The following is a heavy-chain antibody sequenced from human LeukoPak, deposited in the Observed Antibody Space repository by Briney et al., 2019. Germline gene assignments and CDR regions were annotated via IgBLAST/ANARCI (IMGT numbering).Heavy chain of an antibody. CDR2: MNPNSGNT. CDR3: ARATGSSWYPDYYYYMDV. Sequence: EASVKVSCKASGYTFTSYDINWVRQATGQGLEWMGWMNPNSGNTGYAQKFQGRVTMTRNTSISTAYMELSSLRSEDTAVYYCARATGSSWYPDYYYYMDVWGKGTTVTISS. J-gene: IGHJ6*03. V-gene: IGHV1-8*01. D-gene: IGHD6-13*01. CDR1: GYTFTSYD.